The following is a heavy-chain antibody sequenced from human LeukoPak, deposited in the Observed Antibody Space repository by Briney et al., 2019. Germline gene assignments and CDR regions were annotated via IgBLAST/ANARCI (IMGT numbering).Heavy chain of an antibody. CDR2: IHPGGAT. V-gene: IGHV3-53*01. J-gene: IGHJ3*01. CDR1: EFAVSANY. CDR3: TKATFDH. Sequence: GGSLRLSCTCYEFAVSANYMSWVRQAPGKGLEWVSFIHPGGATSYAESVKGRFIISRDNSNNTLYLQINSLRVEDTAVYYCTKATFDHWGQGTMVVVSS. D-gene: IGHD5-12*01.